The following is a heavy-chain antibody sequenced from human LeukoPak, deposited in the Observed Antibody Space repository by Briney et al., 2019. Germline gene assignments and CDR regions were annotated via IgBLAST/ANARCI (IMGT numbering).Heavy chain of an antibody. Sequence: SVKVSCKASGGTFSSYAISWVRQAPGQGLEWMGGIIPIFGTANYAQKFQGRVTITADESTSTAYMELSSLRSEDTAVYYCVPHTRSDTAMINWGQGTLVTVSS. CDR2: IIPIFGTA. J-gene: IGHJ4*02. V-gene: IGHV1-69*13. D-gene: IGHD5-18*01. CDR1: GGTFSSYA. CDR3: VPHTRSDTAMIN.